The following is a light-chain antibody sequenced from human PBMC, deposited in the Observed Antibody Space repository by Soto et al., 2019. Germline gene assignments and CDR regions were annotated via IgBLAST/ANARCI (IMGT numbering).Light chain of an antibody. V-gene: IGKV1-39*01. CDR2: AAS. Sequence: DIQMTQSPSTLSASVGDRVNITCRASQSIYNYLNWYQQKPGKAPNLLIYAASTLLSGVPSRFSGSGSGTEFTLTINGLQPEDFATYYCQQIYSTPRTFGQGTEVEIK. CDR3: QQIYSTPRT. CDR1: QSIYNY. J-gene: IGKJ1*01.